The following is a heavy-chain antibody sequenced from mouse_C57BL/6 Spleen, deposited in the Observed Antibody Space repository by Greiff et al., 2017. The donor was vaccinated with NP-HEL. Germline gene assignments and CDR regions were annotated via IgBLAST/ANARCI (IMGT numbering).Heavy chain of an antibody. J-gene: IGHJ3*01. CDR3: ATQIYGPWFAY. CDR1: GYSFTSYY. D-gene: IGHD1-1*02. V-gene: IGHV1-66*01. CDR2: IYPGSGNT. Sequence: QVQLKQSGPELVKPGASVKISCKASGYSFTSYYIHWVKQRPGQGLEWIGWIYPGSGNTKYIEKFKGKATLTADTSSSTAYMQLSSLTSEDSAVYYCATQIYGPWFAYWGQGTLVTVSA.